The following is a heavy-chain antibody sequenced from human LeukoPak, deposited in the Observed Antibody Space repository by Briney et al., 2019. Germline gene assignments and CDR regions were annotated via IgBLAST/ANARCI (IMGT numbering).Heavy chain of an antibody. CDR3: AGKGIAGTSGWFDP. V-gene: IGHV3-9*01. Sequence: GGSLRPSCAASGFTFDDYAMHWVRQAPGKGLEWVSGISWNSGSIGYADSVKGRFTISRDNAKNSLYLQMNSLRAEDTALYYCAGKGIAGTSGWFDPWGQGTLVTVSS. J-gene: IGHJ5*02. D-gene: IGHD1-7*01. CDR2: ISWNSGSI. CDR1: GFTFDDYA.